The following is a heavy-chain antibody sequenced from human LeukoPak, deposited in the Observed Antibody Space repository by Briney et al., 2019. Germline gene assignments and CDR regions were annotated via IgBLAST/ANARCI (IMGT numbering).Heavy chain of an antibody. CDR3: ASSTFMVRGVIRGGDDY. D-gene: IGHD3-10*01. Sequence: GGSLRLSCAASGFTFSDYYMSWIRQAPGKGLEWVSYISSSGSTIYYADSVKGRFTISRDNAKNSLYLQMNSLRAEDTAVYYCASSTFMVRGVIRGGDDYWGQGTLVTVPS. CDR2: ISSSGSTI. CDR1: GFTFSDYY. J-gene: IGHJ4*02. V-gene: IGHV3-11*01.